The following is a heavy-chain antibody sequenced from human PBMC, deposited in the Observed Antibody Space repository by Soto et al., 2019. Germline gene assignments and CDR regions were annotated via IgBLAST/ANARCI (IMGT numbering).Heavy chain of an antibody. Sequence: PGGSLRLSCAASGFTFTNAWMNWVRQAPGKGLEWVGRSKSKGDGGTTDYAAPVKGRFTISRDDSKKTLYLQMNSLKIEDTAIYYCITDLEDIVLDYGMYVRGQRTTVTVSS. CDR1: GFTFTNAW. J-gene: IGHJ6*01. CDR3: ITDLEDIVLDYGMYV. V-gene: IGHV3-15*07. D-gene: IGHD2-2*01. CDR2: SKSKGDGGTT.